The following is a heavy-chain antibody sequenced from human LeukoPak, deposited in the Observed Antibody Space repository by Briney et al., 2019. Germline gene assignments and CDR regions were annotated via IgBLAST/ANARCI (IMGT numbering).Heavy chain of an antibody. Sequence: GGSLRLSCAASGFTFGDYAMHWVRQAPGKGLEWVSLISGDGGSTYYADSVKGRFTISRDNSKNSLYLQMNSLRTEDTALYYCAKDLYYYDSSGYYSPDYWGQGTLVTVSS. CDR3: AKDLYYYDSSGYYSPDY. CDR2: ISGDGGST. J-gene: IGHJ4*02. V-gene: IGHV3-43*02. CDR1: GFTFGDYA. D-gene: IGHD3-22*01.